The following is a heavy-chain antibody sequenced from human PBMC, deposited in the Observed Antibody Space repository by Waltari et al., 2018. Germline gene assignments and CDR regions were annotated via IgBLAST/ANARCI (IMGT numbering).Heavy chain of an antibody. Sequence: QVQLQESGPGLVKPSQTLSLTCTVSGGSIRRGDYYGCWIRQPPGKGLEWIGYIYYSGSTYYNPSLKSRVTISVDTSKNQFSLKLSSVTAADTAVYYCARTSLLWFGAPTLWGQGTLVTVSS. CDR3: ARTSLLWFGAPTL. J-gene: IGHJ4*02. CDR2: IYYSGST. D-gene: IGHD3-10*01. V-gene: IGHV4-30-4*01. CDR1: GGSIRRGDYY.